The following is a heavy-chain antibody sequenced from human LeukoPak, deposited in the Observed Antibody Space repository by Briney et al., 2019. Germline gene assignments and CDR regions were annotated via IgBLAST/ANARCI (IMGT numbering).Heavy chain of an antibody. CDR2: IYSGGST. J-gene: IGHJ4*02. Sequence: GGSLRLSCAASGFTVSSNYMSWVRQAPGKGLEWVSVIYSGGSTYYADSVKGRFTISRDNSKNTLFLQMNSLRAEDTAVYYCARGLAYSGSYSSVPLDYWGQGTLVTVSS. V-gene: IGHV3-53*01. CDR1: GFTVSSNY. D-gene: IGHD1-26*01. CDR3: ARGLAYSGSYSSVPLDY.